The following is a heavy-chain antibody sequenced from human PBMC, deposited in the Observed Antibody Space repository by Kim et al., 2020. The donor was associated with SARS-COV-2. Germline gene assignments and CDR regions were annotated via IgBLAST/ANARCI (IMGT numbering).Heavy chain of an antibody. J-gene: IGHJ4*02. V-gene: IGHV3-30*18. CDR3: AKGPYYDFWSGYLSSGGLHY. Sequence: GGSLRLSCAASGFTFSSYGMHWVRQAPGKGLEWVAVISYDGSNKYYADSVKGRFTISRDNSKNTLNLQMNSLRAEDTAVYYCAKGPYYDFWSGYLSSGGLHYWGQGTVVTVSS. CDR1: GFTFSSYG. D-gene: IGHD3-3*01. CDR2: ISYDGSNK.